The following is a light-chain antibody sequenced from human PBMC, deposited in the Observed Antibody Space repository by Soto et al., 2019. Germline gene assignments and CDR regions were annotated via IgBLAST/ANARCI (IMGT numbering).Light chain of an antibody. CDR2: DAS. J-gene: IGKJ4*01. CDR3: QQYGSSPLT. V-gene: IGKV3-11*01. Sequence: EIVVTQSPPTLSLYTGERATLSCRASQSINNYLAWYQQKPGQAPRLLIYDASNRATGIPARFSGSGSGTDFTLTISSLEPEDFAVYYCQQYGSSPLTFGGGTKVDI. CDR1: QSINNY.